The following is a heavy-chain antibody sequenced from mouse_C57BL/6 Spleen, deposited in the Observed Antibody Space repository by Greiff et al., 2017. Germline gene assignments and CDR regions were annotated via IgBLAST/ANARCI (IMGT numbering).Heavy chain of an antibody. J-gene: IGHJ2*01. D-gene: IGHD3-2*02. Sequence: VQLKESGPELVKPGASVKISCKASGYSFTGYYMNWVKQSPEKSLEWIGEINPSTGGTTYNQKFKAKATLTVDKSSSTAYMQLKSLTSEDSAVYYCARRLLHFDYWGQGTTLTVSS. CDR1: GYSFTGYY. CDR3: ARRLLHFDY. V-gene: IGHV1-42*01. CDR2: INPSTGGT.